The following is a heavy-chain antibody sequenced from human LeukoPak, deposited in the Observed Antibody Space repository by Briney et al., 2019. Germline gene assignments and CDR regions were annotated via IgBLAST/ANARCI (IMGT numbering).Heavy chain of an antibody. D-gene: IGHD3-3*01. V-gene: IGHV4-39*01. Sequence: SETLSLTCAVSGGSISTSNSSWGWIRRPPGKGLEWVGSIYYSGNTYYNPSLKSRVTISVDTSKNQFSLILTSVTAADTAVYYCARQTGAGLFILPGGQGTLVTVSS. CDR1: GGSISTSNSS. CDR2: IYYSGNT. CDR3: ARQTGAGLFILP. J-gene: IGHJ4*02.